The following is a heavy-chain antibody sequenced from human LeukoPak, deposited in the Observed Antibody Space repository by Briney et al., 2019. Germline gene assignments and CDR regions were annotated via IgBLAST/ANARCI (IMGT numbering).Heavy chain of an antibody. Sequence: SETLSLTCTVSGGSISSYYRSWIRQPAGKGLEWIGRIYTSGSTNYNPSLKSRVTMSVDTSKNQFSLKLSSVTAADTAVYYCARGKFDSSRYYFDYWGQGTLVTVSS. D-gene: IGHD3-22*01. CDR1: GGSISSYY. CDR2: IYTSGST. V-gene: IGHV4-4*07. J-gene: IGHJ4*02. CDR3: ARGKFDSSRYYFDY.